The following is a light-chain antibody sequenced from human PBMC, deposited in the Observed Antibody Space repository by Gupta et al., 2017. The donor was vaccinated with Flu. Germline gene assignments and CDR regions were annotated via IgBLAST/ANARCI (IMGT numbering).Light chain of an antibody. CDR1: SSNIGTNT. CDR3: AAWDDSLNGWV. CDR2: SNN. Sequence: VTISCSGSSSNIGTNTVNGYQQLPGAAPNLLIYSNNQRPSGVPDRFSGSKSGTSASLAISGLQAEDEAADYYCAAWDDSLNGWVFGGGTKLTVL. V-gene: IGLV1-44*01. J-gene: IGLJ3*02.